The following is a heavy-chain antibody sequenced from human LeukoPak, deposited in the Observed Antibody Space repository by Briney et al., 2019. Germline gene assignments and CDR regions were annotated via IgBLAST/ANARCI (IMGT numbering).Heavy chain of an antibody. Sequence: GGSLRLSCAASGFTFSSYGMHWVRQAPGKGLEWVAVISYDGSNKYYADSVKGRFTISRDNSKNTLYLRMNSLRAEDTAVYYCARFEDGYADYWGQGTLVTVSS. CDR1: GFTFSSYG. CDR2: ISYDGSNK. CDR3: ARFEDGYADY. D-gene: IGHD5-24*01. J-gene: IGHJ4*02. V-gene: IGHV3-30*03.